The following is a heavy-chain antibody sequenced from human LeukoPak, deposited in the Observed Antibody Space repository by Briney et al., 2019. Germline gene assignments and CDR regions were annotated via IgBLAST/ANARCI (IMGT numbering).Heavy chain of an antibody. CDR1: TDSISPFF. CDR3: ARGRRFHASGTYSSAAPDY. Sequence: SETLSLTCTVSTDSISPFFWNWLRQSPGKGLEWIGYVSYSGTSSYNPSLKSRVTISIDTSKNQFSLNLNSVTAADTALYYCARGRRFHASGTYSSAAPDYWGQGILVTVSS. V-gene: IGHV4-59*01. CDR2: VSYSGTS. D-gene: IGHD3-10*01. J-gene: IGHJ4*02.